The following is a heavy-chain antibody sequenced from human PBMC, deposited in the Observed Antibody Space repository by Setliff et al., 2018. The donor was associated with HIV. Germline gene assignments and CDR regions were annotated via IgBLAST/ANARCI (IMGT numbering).Heavy chain of an antibody. V-gene: IGHV1-2*06. CDR1: GYKFTGHH. D-gene: IGHD3-9*01. CDR3: ARQDIPTGYYLFDY. Sequence: APVKVSCKASGYKFTGHHIQWMRQAPGQGLEWMGRINPNMGDTQYAQKFQGRIIMTRDTSINTVYMELSSLTSDDTALYYCARQDIPTGYYLFDYWGQGTQVTVSS. CDR2: INPNMGDT. J-gene: IGHJ4*02.